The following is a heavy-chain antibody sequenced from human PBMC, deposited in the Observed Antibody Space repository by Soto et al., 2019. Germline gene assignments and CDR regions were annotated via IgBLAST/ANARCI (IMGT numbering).Heavy chain of an antibody. J-gene: IGHJ4*02. CDR2: INHSGST. CDR3: ARGPLSMVRGVIPLNYYFDY. Sequence: SETLSLTCAVYGGSFSGYYWSWIRQPPGKGLDWIGEINHSGSTNYNPSLKSRVTISVDTSKNQFSLNLSSVTAADTAVFYCARGPLSMVRGVIPLNYYFDYWGQGTLVTVSS. D-gene: IGHD3-10*01. CDR1: GGSFSGYY. V-gene: IGHV4-34*01.